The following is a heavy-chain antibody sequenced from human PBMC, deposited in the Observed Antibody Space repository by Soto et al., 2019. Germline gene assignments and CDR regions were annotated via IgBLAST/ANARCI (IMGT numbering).Heavy chain of an antibody. CDR3: ARSTGTAGVMDV. Sequence: GSGPTLVNPTQTLTLTCTFSGFSLSTSGMCVSWIRQPPGKALEWLARIDWDDDKYYSTSLKTRLTISKDTSKNQVVLTMTNMDPVDTATYYCARSTGTAGVMDVWGQGTTVTVSS. CDR2: IDWDDDK. V-gene: IGHV2-70*11. J-gene: IGHJ6*02. CDR1: GFSLSTSGMC. D-gene: IGHD1-1*01.